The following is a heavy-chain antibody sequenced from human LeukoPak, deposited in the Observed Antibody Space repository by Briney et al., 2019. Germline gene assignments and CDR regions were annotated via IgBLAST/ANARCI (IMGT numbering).Heavy chain of an antibody. J-gene: IGHJ3*02. CDR2: ISAYNGNT. CDR3: AREPAWELPDAFDI. Sequence: ASVKVSCKASGYTFTSYDINWVRQATGQGLEWMGWISAYNGNTNYAQKLQGRVTMTTDTSTSTAYMELRSLRSDDTAVYYCAREPAWELPDAFDIWGQGTMVTVSS. V-gene: IGHV1-18*01. D-gene: IGHD1-26*01. CDR1: GYTFTSYD.